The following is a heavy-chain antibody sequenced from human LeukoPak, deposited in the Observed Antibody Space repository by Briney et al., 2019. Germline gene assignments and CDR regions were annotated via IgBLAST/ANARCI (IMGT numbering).Heavy chain of an antibody. J-gene: IGHJ4*02. V-gene: IGHV3-48*02. CDR1: GFTLSSYS. CDR3: ARDFYGSESY. CDR2: ISSSSSSI. Sequence: GGSLRLSFAASGFTLSSYSMNWVRQAPGKGLEWLSYISSSSSSIYYADSVKGRFTISRDNAKNSLYLQMNSLRDEDTAVYYCARDFYGSESYWGQGTLVTVSS. D-gene: IGHD3-10*01.